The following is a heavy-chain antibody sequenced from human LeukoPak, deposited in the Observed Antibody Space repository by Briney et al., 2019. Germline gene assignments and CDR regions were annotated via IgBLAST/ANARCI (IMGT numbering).Heavy chain of an antibody. CDR3: ARGLYSGYAY. D-gene: IGHD5-12*01. Sequence: GRSLRLSCAASGFTFSSYSMNWVRQDPGKGMEWVSSISSSSSYIYYADSVKGRFTISRDNANNSLYLQMNSLRAEDTAVYYCARGLYSGYAYWGQGTLVTVSS. CDR2: ISSSSSYI. V-gene: IGHV3-21*01. J-gene: IGHJ4*02. CDR1: GFTFSSYS.